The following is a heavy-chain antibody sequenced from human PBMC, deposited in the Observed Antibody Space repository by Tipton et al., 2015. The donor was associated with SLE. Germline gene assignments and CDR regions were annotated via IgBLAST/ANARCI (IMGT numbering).Heavy chain of an antibody. D-gene: IGHD2-15*01. Sequence: TLSLTCTVSGGSISSSSYYWGWIRQPPGKGLEWIGSIYYSGSTYYNPSLKSRVTMSVDTSKNQFSLKLSSVTAADTAVYYCASSGRYYYYYYMDVWGKGTTVTVSS. V-gene: IGHV4-39*07. J-gene: IGHJ6*03. CDR2: IYYSGST. CDR1: GGSISSSSYY. CDR3: ASSGRYYYYYYMDV.